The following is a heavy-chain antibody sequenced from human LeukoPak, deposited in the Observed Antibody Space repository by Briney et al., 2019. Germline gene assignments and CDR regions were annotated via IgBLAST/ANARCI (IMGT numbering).Heavy chain of an antibody. CDR2: FIPIFGTA. CDR3: ASGQPSYSSCCYGRGPIDY. V-gene: IGHV1-69*05. Sequence: SVKVSCKASGGTFSSYAISWVRQAPGQGLEWMGGFIPIFGTANYAQKFQGRVTITTDESTSTAYMELSSLRSEDTAVYYCASGQPSYSSCCYGRGPIDYWGQGTLVTVSS. D-gene: IGHD6-19*01. J-gene: IGHJ4*02. CDR1: GGTFSSYA.